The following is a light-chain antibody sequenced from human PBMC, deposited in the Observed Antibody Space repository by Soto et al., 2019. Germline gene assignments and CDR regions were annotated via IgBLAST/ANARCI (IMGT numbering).Light chain of an antibody. Sequence: QSALTQPPSVSWSPGQSVTISCTVTSSDVGSYNRVSWYQQPPGTAPKLMIYEVSNRPSGVPDRFSGSKSGNTASLTISGLQAEDEADYYCSLYTSSSLYVFGTGTKVTV. CDR2: EVS. CDR1: SSDVGSYNR. J-gene: IGLJ1*01. V-gene: IGLV2-18*01. CDR3: SLYTSSSLYV.